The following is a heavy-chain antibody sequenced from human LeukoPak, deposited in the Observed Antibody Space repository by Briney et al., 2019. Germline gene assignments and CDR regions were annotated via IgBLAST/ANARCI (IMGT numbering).Heavy chain of an antibody. CDR1: GFTVSSNY. V-gene: IGHV3-23*01. CDR2: ISGSGSST. CDR3: VKGRSGTLYYFDY. J-gene: IGHJ4*02. Sequence: GGSLRLSCAASGFTVSSNYMSWVRQAPGKGLEWVSTISGSGSSTYYADSVKGRFTISRDNSKNTLYLQMNSLRAEDTAVYYCVKGRSGTLYYFDYWGQGTLVTVSS. D-gene: IGHD3-10*01.